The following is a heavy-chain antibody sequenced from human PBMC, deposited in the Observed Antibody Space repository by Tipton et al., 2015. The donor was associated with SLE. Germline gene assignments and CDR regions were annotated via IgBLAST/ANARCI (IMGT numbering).Heavy chain of an antibody. Sequence: LSLTCAVSGYSISSGYYWGWIRQPPGKGLEWIGSIYHSGSTYYNPSLKSRVTISVDTSKNQFSLKLSSVTAADTAVYYCARITYYYDSSGYYWNYYYGMDVWGKGTTVTVSS. J-gene: IGHJ6*04. CDR1: GYSISSGYY. V-gene: IGHV4-38-2*01. CDR2: IYHSGST. D-gene: IGHD3-22*01. CDR3: ARITYYYDSSGYYWNYYYGMDV.